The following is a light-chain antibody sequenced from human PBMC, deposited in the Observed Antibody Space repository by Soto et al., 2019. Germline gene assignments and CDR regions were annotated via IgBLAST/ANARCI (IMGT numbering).Light chain of an antibody. CDR2: GAS. Sequence: EIVMTQSPATLSVSPGERATLSCRASQSVSSNLAWYQQKPGQAPRLLIYGASTRATGIPARFSGSGSGTEFTLTISSLQSEDFAVYYCQQYTREVPFGQGTRLEIK. J-gene: IGKJ5*01. CDR1: QSVSSN. V-gene: IGKV3-15*01. CDR3: QQYTREVP.